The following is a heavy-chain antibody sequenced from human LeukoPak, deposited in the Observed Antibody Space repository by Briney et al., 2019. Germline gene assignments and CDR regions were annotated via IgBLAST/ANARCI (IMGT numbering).Heavy chain of an antibody. CDR3: AKSMTGYPAAFDI. D-gene: IGHD3-9*01. CDR2: ISWNSGSI. CDR1: GFTFDDYA. Sequence: GRSLRLSCAASGFTFDDYAMHWVRQAPGKGLEWVSGISWNSGSIGYADSVKGRFTISRDNAKNSLYLQMNSLRAEDTALYYCAKSMTGYPAAFDIWGQGTMVTVSS. V-gene: IGHV3-9*01. J-gene: IGHJ3*02.